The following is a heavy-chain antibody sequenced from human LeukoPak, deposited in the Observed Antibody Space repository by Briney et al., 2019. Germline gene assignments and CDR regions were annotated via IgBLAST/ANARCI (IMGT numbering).Heavy chain of an antibody. CDR2: ISSSSSYI. CDR1: GFTFSSYS. D-gene: IGHD5-18*01. V-gene: IGHV3-21*01. Sequence: PGGSLRLSCAASGFTFSSYSMNWVRQAPGKGLEWVSSISSSSSYIYYADSVKGRFTISRDNAKNSLYLQMNSLRAEDTAVYYCARDYPPGYSHGLVPHTFDYWGQGTLVTVSS. J-gene: IGHJ4*02. CDR3: ARDYPPGYSHGLVPHTFDY.